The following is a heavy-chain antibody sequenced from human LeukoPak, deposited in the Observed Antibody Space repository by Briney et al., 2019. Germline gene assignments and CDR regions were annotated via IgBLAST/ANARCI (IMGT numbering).Heavy chain of an antibody. V-gene: IGHV3-20*04. CDR1: GFTFDDYG. CDR2: INWNGGST. D-gene: IGHD2-15*01. CDR3: ASLGYCSGGSCYARRDY. Sequence: GGSLRLSCAASGFTFDDYGMSWVRQAPGKGLEWVSGINWNGGSTGYADSVKGRFTISRDNAKNSLYLQMNSLRAEDTALYYCASLGYCSGGSCYARRDYWGQGTLVTVSS. J-gene: IGHJ4*02.